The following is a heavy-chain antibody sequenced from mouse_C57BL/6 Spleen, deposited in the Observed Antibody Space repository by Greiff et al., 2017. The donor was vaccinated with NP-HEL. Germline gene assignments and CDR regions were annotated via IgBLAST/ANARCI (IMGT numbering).Heavy chain of an antibody. CDR2: ISSGGDYI. CDR3: TRGDRAWFAY. D-gene: IGHD3-3*01. J-gene: IGHJ3*01. V-gene: IGHV5-9-1*02. Sequence: EVQVVESGEGLVKPGGSLKLSCAASGFTFSSYAMSWVRQTPEKRLEWVAYISSGGDYIYYADTVKGRFTISRDNARNTLYLQMSSLKSEDTAMYYCTRGDRAWFAYWGQGTLVTVSA. CDR1: GFTFSSYA.